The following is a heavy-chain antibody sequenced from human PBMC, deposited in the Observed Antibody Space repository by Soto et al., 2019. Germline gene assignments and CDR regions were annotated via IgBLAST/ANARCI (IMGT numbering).Heavy chain of an antibody. V-gene: IGHV4-59*01. CDR2: IKYSGST. J-gene: IGHJ4*02. CDR1: GSSISSYY. D-gene: IGHD6-19*01. CDR3: ARVSPSYSTGWYYFDY. Sequence: SETLSLTCTVSGSSISSYYWSWIRQPPGKRLEWIGYIKYSGSTSYNPSLKSRVTISVDTSKNQFSLKLNSVTAADTAVYYCARVSPSYSTGWYYFDYWGQGTLVTVSS.